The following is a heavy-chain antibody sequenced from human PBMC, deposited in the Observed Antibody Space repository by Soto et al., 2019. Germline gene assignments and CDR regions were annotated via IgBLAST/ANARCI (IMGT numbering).Heavy chain of an antibody. J-gene: IGHJ1*01. D-gene: IGHD6-13*01. Sequence: EVQLVESGGGWVQPGRSLRLSCAASGFTFDDYAMHWVRQVPGKGLEWVSGINWNSGSIGYADSVKGRFAISRDNAKNSLHLQMNSLRAEDTAFYYCVKDESINWYSGHFRHWGQGTLVTVSS. V-gene: IGHV3-9*01. CDR2: INWNSGSI. CDR1: GFTFDDYA. CDR3: VKDESINWYSGHFRH.